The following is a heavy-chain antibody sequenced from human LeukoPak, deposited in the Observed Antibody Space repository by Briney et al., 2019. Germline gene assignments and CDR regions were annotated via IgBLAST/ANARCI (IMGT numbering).Heavy chain of an antibody. CDR2: ISAYNGNT. Sequence: ASVKVSCTASGYTFTSYGISWVRQAPGQGLEWMGWISAYNGNTNYAQKLQGRVTMTTDTSTSTAYMELRSLRSDDTAVYYCARALSSGCSSTSCSDFDYWGQGTLVTVSS. J-gene: IGHJ4*02. CDR1: GYTFTSYG. D-gene: IGHD2-2*01. CDR3: ARALSSGCSSTSCSDFDY. V-gene: IGHV1-18*01.